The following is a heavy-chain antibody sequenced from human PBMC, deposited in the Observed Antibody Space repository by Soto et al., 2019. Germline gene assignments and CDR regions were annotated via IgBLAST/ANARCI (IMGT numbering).Heavy chain of an antibody. J-gene: IGHJ5*02. Sequence: SETLSLTCAVSGGSISSGGYSWSWIRQPPGKGLEWIGYIYHSGSTYYNPSLKSRVTISVDRSKNQFSLKLSSVTAADTAVYYCARAPLGYSVWFDPWGQGTLVTVSS. CDR3: ARAPLGYSVWFDP. CDR1: GGSISSGGYS. V-gene: IGHV4-30-2*01. CDR2: IYHSGST. D-gene: IGHD5-12*01.